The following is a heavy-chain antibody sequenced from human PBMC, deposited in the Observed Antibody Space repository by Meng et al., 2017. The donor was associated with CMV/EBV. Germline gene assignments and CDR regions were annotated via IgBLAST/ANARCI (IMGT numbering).Heavy chain of an antibody. V-gene: IGHV4-61*01. CDR2: IYYRGST. Sequence: VSRGSYYWGWVRQPPGKGLEWIGYIYYRGSTNYNPSLKSRVPISVDTSKNQFSLKLSSVTAADTAVYYCARVRGDIVVVPATNWFDPWGQGTLVTVSS. CDR3: ARVRGDIVVVPATNWFDP. J-gene: IGHJ5*02. D-gene: IGHD2-2*01. CDR1: VSRGSYY.